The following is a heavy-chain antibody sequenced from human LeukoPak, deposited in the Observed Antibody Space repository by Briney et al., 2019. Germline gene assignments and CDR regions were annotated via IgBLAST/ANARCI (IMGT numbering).Heavy chain of an antibody. CDR1: GFTFSNYA. Sequence: GGSLRLSCAASGFTFSNYAMNWVRQAPGKGLEWVSGISGSNDYTYYADSVKGRFTISRDNSKNTLYLQMSSLRAEDTAVYYCAKDIVAGYCDTTSCSIGAFDIWGQGTMVTVSS. V-gene: IGHV3-23*01. CDR3: AKDIVAGYCDTTSCSIGAFDI. D-gene: IGHD2-15*01. CDR2: ISGSNDYT. J-gene: IGHJ3*02.